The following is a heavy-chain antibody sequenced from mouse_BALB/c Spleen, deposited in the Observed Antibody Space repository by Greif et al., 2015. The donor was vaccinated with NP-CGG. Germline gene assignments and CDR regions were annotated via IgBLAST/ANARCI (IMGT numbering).Heavy chain of an antibody. D-gene: IGHD2-2*01. CDR1: GYAFTNYL. CDR2: THPGSGGT. Sequence: QVQLQQSGAELVRPGTSVKVSCKASGYAFTNYLIEWVKQRPGQGLEWIGVTHPGSGGTNYNEKFKGKATLTADKSSSTAYMQLSSLTSDDSAVYFCARDRPWGYDGGVYAMDYWGQGTSVTVSS. J-gene: IGHJ4*01. V-gene: IGHV1-54*01. CDR3: ARDRPWGYDGGVYAMDY.